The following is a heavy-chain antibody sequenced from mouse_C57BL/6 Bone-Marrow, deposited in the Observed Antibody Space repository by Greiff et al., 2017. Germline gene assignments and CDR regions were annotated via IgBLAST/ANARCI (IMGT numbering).Heavy chain of an antibody. V-gene: IGHV5-12*01. D-gene: IGHD2-14*01. J-gene: IGHJ4*01. CDR2: ISNGGGST. Sequence: EVKLVESGGGLVQPGGSLKLSCAASGFTFSDYYMYWVRQTPEKRLEWVAYISNGGGSTYYPDTVKGRFTISRDNATNTLYLQMSRLKSEDTAMYYCARQGYRDYYAMDYWGQGTSVTVSS. CDR1: GFTFSDYY. CDR3: ARQGYRDYYAMDY.